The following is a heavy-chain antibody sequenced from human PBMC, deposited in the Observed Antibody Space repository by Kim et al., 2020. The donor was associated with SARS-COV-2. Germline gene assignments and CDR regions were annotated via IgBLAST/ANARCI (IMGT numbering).Heavy chain of an antibody. CDR1: GFTFSNAW. J-gene: IGHJ6*03. CDR3: TTAPEKTYHYYTDV. Sequence: GGFLRLSCAASGFTFSNAWMSWVRQAPGKGLEWVGRSKTKTDGGTTDYAAPVKGRFTISRDDSKNTPYMQMNSLKTEDTAVYYCTTAPEKTYHYYTDVWG. V-gene: IGHV3-15*01. CDR2: SKTKTDGGTT.